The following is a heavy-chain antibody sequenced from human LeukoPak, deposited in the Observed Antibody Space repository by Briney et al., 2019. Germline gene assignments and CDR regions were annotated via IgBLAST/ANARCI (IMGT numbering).Heavy chain of an antibody. Sequence: SETLSLTCTVSGGSISSSSYYWGWIRQPPGKGLEWVGSIYYSGSTYYNPSLKSRVTISVDTSKNQFSLKLSSVPAADTAVYYCARDPRPVQYYYDSNQGFDYWGQGTLVTVSS. CDR1: GGSISSSSYY. CDR3: ARDPRPVQYYYDSNQGFDY. V-gene: IGHV4-39*07. D-gene: IGHD3-22*01. J-gene: IGHJ4*02. CDR2: IYYSGST.